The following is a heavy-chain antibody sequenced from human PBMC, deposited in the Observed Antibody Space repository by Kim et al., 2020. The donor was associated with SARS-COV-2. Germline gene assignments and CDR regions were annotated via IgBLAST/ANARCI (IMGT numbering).Heavy chain of an antibody. D-gene: IGHD4-4*01. CDR2: IYYSGST. CDR3: ARQGAWGEGYSHFDY. V-gene: IGHV4-39*01. Sequence: SETLSLTCTVSGGSISSSSYYWGWIRQPPGKGLEWIGSIYYSGSTYYNPTLKSRVTISVDTSKNQFSLKLSSVTAADTAVYYCARQGAWGEGYSHFDYWGQGTLVTVSS. J-gene: IGHJ4*02. CDR1: GGSISSSSYY.